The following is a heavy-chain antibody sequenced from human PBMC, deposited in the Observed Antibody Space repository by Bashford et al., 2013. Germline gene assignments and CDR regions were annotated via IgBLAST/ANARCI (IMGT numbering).Heavy chain of an antibody. V-gene: IGHV4-39*01. Sequence: SETLSLTCTVSGGSISSSVYYWGWLRQPPGKGLEWIGSIYYSGSTYFNPSLESRVTISVDTSKNQLSLKLRSVTDGDTAIYYCASQPRDGNNYYPLVYFDYWGQGTPGHRLL. CDR3: ASQPRDGNNYYPLVYFDY. D-gene: IGHD5-24*01. CDR1: GGSISSSVYY. J-gene: IGHJ4*02. CDR2: IYYSGST.